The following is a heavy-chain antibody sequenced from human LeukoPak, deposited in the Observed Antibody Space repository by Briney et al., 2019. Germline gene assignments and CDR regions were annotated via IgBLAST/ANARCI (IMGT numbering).Heavy chain of an antibody. CDR3: ARHYSAVGASFYYGMDV. J-gene: IGHJ6*02. Sequence: SETLSLTCTVSGGSISSYYWSWLRQPPGMTRAWMGYIYYSGTTKYNSSLESRVTRSVDPSKNQCSLRLSNVTAADTAVYFCARHYSAVGASFYYGMDVWGQGNTVTVSS. CDR2: IYYSGTT. D-gene: IGHD1-26*01. CDR1: GGSISSYY. V-gene: IGHV4-59*08.